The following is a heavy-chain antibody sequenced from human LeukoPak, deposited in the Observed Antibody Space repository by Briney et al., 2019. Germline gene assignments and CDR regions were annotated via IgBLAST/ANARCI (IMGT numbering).Heavy chain of an antibody. CDR3: ARGRSGSYPPGIY. CDR1: GXTFSSYD. D-gene: IGHD1-26*01. J-gene: IGHJ4*02. V-gene: IGHV3-33*01. CDR2: LWDDKSNK. Sequence: TGGSLRLSCAASGXTFSSYDVHWVRQAPGKGLEWVVVLWDDKSNKYYADSVKGRFTISRDSSKNTLYLQMNNLGAEDTAMYYCARGRSGSYPPGIYWGQGTLVTVSS.